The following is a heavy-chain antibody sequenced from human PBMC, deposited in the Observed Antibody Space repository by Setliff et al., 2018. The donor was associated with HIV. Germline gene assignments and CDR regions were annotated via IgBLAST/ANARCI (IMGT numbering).Heavy chain of an antibody. J-gene: IGHJ4*02. CDR3: ATPRGLYSSSG. CDR2: INRDGDQK. Sequence: LRLSCAASGFIFNDYWMAWVRQAPGKGLEWMAHINRDGDQKNYVDSVKGRFIISRDNAKNSVYLHMNSLRVEDTAVYYCATPRGLYSSSGWGQGTLVTVSS. V-gene: IGHV3-7*03. D-gene: IGHD6-13*01. CDR1: GFIFNDYW.